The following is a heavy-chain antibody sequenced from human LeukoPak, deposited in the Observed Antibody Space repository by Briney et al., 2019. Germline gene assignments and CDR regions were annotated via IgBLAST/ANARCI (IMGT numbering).Heavy chain of an antibody. CDR3: ARDRSRGYSYGLESLY. Sequence: ASVSVSCRASGYTFTAYYMHWVRQAPGQGLEWMGWINPESGGTSYAQHFQGRVTMTRDTSISTAYMDLSRLKSDDTAVYYCARDRSRGYSYGLESLYWGQGTLVTVSS. D-gene: IGHD5-18*01. CDR1: GYTFTAYY. CDR2: INPESGGT. J-gene: IGHJ4*02. V-gene: IGHV1-2*02.